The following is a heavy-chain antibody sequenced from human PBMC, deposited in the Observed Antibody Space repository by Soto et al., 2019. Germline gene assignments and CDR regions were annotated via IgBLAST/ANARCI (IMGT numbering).Heavy chain of an antibody. V-gene: IGHV4-39*07. Sequence: PSETLSLTCTVSGGSISSSSYCWGWIRQPPGKGLEWIGSIYYSGSTYYNPSLKSRVTISVDTSKNQFSLKLSSVTAADTAVYYCARDRWQWLERNNWFDPWGQGTLVTVSS. D-gene: IGHD6-19*01. CDR1: GGSISSSSYC. J-gene: IGHJ5*02. CDR3: ARDRWQWLERNNWFDP. CDR2: IYYSGST.